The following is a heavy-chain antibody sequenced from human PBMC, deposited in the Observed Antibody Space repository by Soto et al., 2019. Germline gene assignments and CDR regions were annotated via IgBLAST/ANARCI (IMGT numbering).Heavy chain of an antibody. J-gene: IGHJ6*02. V-gene: IGHV1-69*04. CDR2: IIPILGIA. CDR1: GGTFSSYT. D-gene: IGHD2-21*02. CDR3: AKDRSLWRTGGGNSVWAGYYYYYGMDV. Sequence: SVKVSCKASGGTFSSYTISWVRQAPGQGLEWMGRIIPILGIANYAQKFQGRVTITADKSTSTAYMELSSLRSEDTAVYYCAKDRSLWRTGGGNSVWAGYYYYYGMDVWGQGTTVTVSS.